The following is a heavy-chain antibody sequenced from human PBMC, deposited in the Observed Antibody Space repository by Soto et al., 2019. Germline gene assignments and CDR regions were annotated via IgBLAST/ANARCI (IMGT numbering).Heavy chain of an antibody. Sequence: GASVKVSCKASGYTFTGYYMHWVRQAPGQGREWMGWINPNSGGTNYAQKFQGWVTMTRDTSISTDYMELSRLRSDDTAVYYCARGRGRNYGMDVWGQGTTVTVSS. CDR2: INPNSGGT. CDR1: GYTFTGYY. V-gene: IGHV1-2*04. CDR3: ARGRGRNYGMDV. J-gene: IGHJ6*02. D-gene: IGHD5-12*01.